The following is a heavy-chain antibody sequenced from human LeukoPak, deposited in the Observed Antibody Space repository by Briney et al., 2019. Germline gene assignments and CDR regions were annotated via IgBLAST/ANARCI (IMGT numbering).Heavy chain of an antibody. D-gene: IGHD4-17*01. Sequence: SETLSLTCTVSGGSISSYYWSWLRQPPGKGLEGFGYIYYSGSTNYNPSLKSRVTISVDTSKDQFSLKLSSVTAADTAVYYCARTTVTTYYYCMDVWGKGTTVTVSS. V-gene: IGHV4-59*01. CDR2: IYYSGST. CDR3: ARTTVTTYYYCMDV. J-gene: IGHJ6*03. CDR1: GGSISSYY.